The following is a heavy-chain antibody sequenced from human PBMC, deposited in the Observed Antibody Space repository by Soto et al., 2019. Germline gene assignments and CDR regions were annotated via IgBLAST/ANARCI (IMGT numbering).Heavy chain of an antibody. Sequence: PSETLSLTCAVSGGSITSTNWWSWVRQPPGKGLEWIGEIYHRGNIDYNPSLKSRVTISVDKSKNQFSLNLRSVTAADTAVYYCARDRVAAPWYYFDNWGQGILVTVSS. CDR1: GGSITSTNW. J-gene: IGHJ4*02. D-gene: IGHD6-19*01. CDR3: ARDRVAAPWYYFDN. CDR2: IYHRGNI. V-gene: IGHV4-4*02.